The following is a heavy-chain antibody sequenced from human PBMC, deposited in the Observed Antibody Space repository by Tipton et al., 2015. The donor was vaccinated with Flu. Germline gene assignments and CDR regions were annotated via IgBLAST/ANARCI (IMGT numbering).Heavy chain of an antibody. V-gene: IGHV3-53*01. Sequence: SLRLSCAASWFTVSSNYMSWVRQAPGKGLEWVSVIYSGGSTYYADSVKGRFTISRDNSKNTLYLQMHSLSAEDTAVYYCARDELGGDYWGQGTLVTVPS. CDR2: IYSGGST. CDR1: WFTVSSNY. D-gene: IGHD7-27*01. CDR3: ARDELGGDY. J-gene: IGHJ4*02.